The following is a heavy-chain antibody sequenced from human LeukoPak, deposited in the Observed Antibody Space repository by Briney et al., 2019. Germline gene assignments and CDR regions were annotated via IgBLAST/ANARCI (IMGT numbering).Heavy chain of an antibody. CDR3: TREWGSGYYPNYYYMDV. J-gene: IGHJ6*03. D-gene: IGHD3-22*01. CDR2: IRSTANGYAT. CDR1: GFTFSGSA. Sequence: GGSLRLSCAASGFTFSGSALHWVRQASGKGLEWVGRIRSTANGYATAYAASVKGRFTISRDDSKNTAYLQMDSLKTEDTAVYYCTREWGSGYYPNYYYMDVWGKGTTVTISS. V-gene: IGHV3-73*01.